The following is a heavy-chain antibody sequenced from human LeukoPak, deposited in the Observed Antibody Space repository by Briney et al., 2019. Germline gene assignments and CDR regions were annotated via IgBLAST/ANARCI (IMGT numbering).Heavy chain of an antibody. Sequence: ASVKVSCKASGYTFTSYGISWVRQAPGQGLEWMGWMNPNSGNTGYAQKFQGRVTMTRNTSISTAYMELSSLRSEDTAVYYCARANYYDSSGPSDYWGQGTLVTVSS. D-gene: IGHD3-22*01. CDR3: ARANYYDSSGPSDY. J-gene: IGHJ4*02. V-gene: IGHV1-8*02. CDR1: GYTFTSYG. CDR2: MNPNSGNT.